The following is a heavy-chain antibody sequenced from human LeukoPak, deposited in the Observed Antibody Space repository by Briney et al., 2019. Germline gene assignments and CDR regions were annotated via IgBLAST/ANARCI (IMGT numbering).Heavy chain of an antibody. CDR2: ISSSGSTI. CDR1: GFTFSDYY. CDR3: ARALPRYYDILTGPD. Sequence: GGSLRLCCAASGFTFSDYYMSWIRQAPGKGLEWVSYISSSGSTIYYADSVKGRFTISRDNAKNSLYLQMNSLRAEDTAVYYCARALPRYYDILTGPDWGQGTLVTVSS. J-gene: IGHJ4*02. D-gene: IGHD3-9*01. V-gene: IGHV3-11*01.